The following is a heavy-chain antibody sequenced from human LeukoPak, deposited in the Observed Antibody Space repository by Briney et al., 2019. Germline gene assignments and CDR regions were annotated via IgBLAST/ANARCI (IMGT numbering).Heavy chain of an antibody. D-gene: IGHD2-2*01. V-gene: IGHV1-2*02. CDR3: ARGRIPNNKLVVVPAAMGY. Sequence: WASVKVSCKASGYTFTGYYMHWVRQAPGQGLEWMGWINPNSGGTNYAQKFQGRVTITRDTSISTAYMELSRLRSDDTAVYYCARGRIPNNKLVVVPAAMGYWGQGTLVAVSS. J-gene: IGHJ4*02. CDR2: INPNSGGT. CDR1: GYTFTGYY.